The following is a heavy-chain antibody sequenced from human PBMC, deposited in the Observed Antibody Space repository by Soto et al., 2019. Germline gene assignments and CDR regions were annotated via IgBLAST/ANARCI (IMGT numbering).Heavy chain of an antibody. CDR2: INPNTSAT. Sequence: ASVKVSCKASGYTFTGYYMHWVRQAPGQGLEWMGWINPNTSATNSAEKFEGRVTLTRDTSISTAYMQLNSLKIDDTAVYYCAREVVETSSLWLDPWGQGTLVTVSS. D-gene: IGHD6-6*01. V-gene: IGHV1-2*02. J-gene: IGHJ5*02. CDR1: GYTFTGYY. CDR3: AREVVETSSLWLDP.